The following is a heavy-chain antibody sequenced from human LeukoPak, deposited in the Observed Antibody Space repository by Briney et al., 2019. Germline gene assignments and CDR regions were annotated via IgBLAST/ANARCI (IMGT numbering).Heavy chain of an antibody. CDR1: GGSFSGYY. Sequence: SETLSLTCAVYGGSFSGYYWSWIRQPPGKGLEWIGEINHSGSTNYNPSLKSRVTISVDTSKNQFSLKLSSVTAADTAVYYCARGQVPRKRGVVIPFDPWGQGTLVTVSS. CDR2: INHSGST. D-gene: IGHD3-3*01. V-gene: IGHV4-34*01. CDR3: ARGQVPRKRGVVIPFDP. J-gene: IGHJ5*02.